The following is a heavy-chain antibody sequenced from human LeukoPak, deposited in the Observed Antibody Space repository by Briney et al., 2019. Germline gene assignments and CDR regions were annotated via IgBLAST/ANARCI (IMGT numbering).Heavy chain of an antibody. V-gene: IGHV1-46*01. CDR1: VYTFTSYY. CDR3: ARGWVDTAMVLVDDAFDI. CDR2: INPSGGTT. Sequence: ASLKVACKACVYTFTSYYMHWVRQAPGQGLEWMEIINPSGGTTSNPKKFQGRVTMTRDPSTSTVYLAMSSLRSEDPAVYSCARGWVDTAMVLVDDAFDIWGQGTMVTVSS. J-gene: IGHJ3*02. D-gene: IGHD5-18*01.